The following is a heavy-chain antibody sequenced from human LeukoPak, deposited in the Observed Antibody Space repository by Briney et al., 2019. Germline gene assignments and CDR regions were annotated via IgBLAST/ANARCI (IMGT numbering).Heavy chain of an antibody. J-gene: IGHJ3*02. CDR1: GYTFTSYG. CDR2: ISAYNGNT. Sequence: ASVKVSCKASGYTFTSYGISWVRQAPGQGLEWMGWISAYNGNTNYAQKLQGRVTMTTDTSTSTAYMELRSLRSDDTAVYYCARAQGDLLRYFDWLHPDAFDIWGQGTMVTVSS. V-gene: IGHV1-18*04. CDR3: ARAQGDLLRYFDWLHPDAFDI. D-gene: IGHD3-9*01.